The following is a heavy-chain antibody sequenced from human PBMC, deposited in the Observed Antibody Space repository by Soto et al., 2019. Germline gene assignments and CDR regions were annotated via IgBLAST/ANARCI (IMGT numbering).Heavy chain of an antibody. D-gene: IGHD6-13*01. Sequence: QLQLQESGPGLVKPSETLSLTCTVSGGSISSSSYWGWIRQPPGKGMEWIGSIYSIGSTYYNPSLKSPVTISVDTSKTQFSLKLSSVTAADTAVYYCRRSSRYSTDVWGQGTRVNVPS. CDR3: RRSSRYSTDV. V-gene: IGHV4-39*01. CDR2: IYSIGST. CDR1: GGSISSSSY. J-gene: IGHJ4*02.